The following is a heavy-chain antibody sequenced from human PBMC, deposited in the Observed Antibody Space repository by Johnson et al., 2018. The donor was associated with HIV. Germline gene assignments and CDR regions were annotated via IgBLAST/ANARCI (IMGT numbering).Heavy chain of an antibody. J-gene: IGHJ3*02. CDR3: AREQLVLGSFRSDAFDI. CDR1: GLSVSYGY. CDR2: IYSDSDA. Sequence: EVQLVESGGGLIQPGGSLRLSCAASGLSVSYGYMTWVRQAPGKGLEWVSVIYSDSDAYYADSVKGRFTISRDNSKNTLYLQMNSLRAEDTAVYYCAREQLVLGSFRSDAFDIWGQGTMVTVSS. V-gene: IGHV3-53*01. D-gene: IGHD6-13*01.